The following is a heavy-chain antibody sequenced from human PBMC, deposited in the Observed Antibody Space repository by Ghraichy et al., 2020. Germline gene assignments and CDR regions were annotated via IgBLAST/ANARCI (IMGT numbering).Heavy chain of an antibody. CDR3: ARDSGYCSGGTCYSLAS. D-gene: IGHD2-15*01. Sequence: SVKVSCKASGGTFSSYAISWVRQAPGQGLEWMGGIIPFSGTTNYAQKFQGRVTITADDSRSTVYMELSSLRSEDTAAHYCARDSGYCSGGTCYSLASWGQGTLVTVSS. V-gene: IGHV1-69*13. J-gene: IGHJ5*02. CDR2: IIPFSGTT. CDR1: GGTFSSYA.